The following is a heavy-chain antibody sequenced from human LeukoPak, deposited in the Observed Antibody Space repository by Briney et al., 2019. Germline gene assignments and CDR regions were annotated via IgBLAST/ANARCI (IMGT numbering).Heavy chain of an antibody. V-gene: IGHV3-74*01. Sequence: GGSLRLSCAASGFTFSSYWMHWVRQAPGKGLVRVSRINSDGSSTSYADSVKGRFTISRDNAKNTLYLQMNSLRVEDTAVYYCAREDGSGSYYTEYYFDYWGQGTLVTVSS. CDR2: INSDGSST. D-gene: IGHD3-10*01. J-gene: IGHJ4*02. CDR3: AREDGSGSYYTEYYFDY. CDR1: GFTFSSYW.